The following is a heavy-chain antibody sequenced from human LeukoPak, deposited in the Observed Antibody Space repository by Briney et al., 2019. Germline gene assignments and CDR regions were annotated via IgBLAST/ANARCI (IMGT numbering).Heavy chain of an antibody. CDR2: ISAYNGNT. V-gene: IGHV1-18*01. CDR1: GYTFTSYG. J-gene: IGHJ3*02. CDR3: AREYLWGFTDAFDI. Sequence: ASVKVSCKASGYTFTSYGISWVRQAPGQGLEWMGWISAYNGNTNYAQKLQGRVTMTTDTSTNTAYMELRSLSSDDTAVYYCAREYLWGFTDAFDIWGQGTMVTVSS. D-gene: IGHD4/OR15-4a*01.